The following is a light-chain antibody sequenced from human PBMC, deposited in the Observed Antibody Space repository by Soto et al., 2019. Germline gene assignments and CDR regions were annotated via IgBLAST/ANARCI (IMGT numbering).Light chain of an antibody. CDR1: QSVSSTF. J-gene: IGKJ1*01. V-gene: IGKV3-20*01. CDR2: GAS. Sequence: EIVLTQSPGSLSLSPGERATLSCRASQSVSSTFFAWYQQRPGQAPRLLMYGASSRATGIPERFSGSGSGSDFTLTLSRLEPEAFGVYYCQQFESSVTFGQGTKVEIK. CDR3: QQFESSVT.